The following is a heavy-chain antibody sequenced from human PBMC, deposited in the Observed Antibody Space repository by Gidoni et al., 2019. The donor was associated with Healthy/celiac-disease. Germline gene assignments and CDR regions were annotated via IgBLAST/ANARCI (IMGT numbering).Heavy chain of an antibody. D-gene: IGHD3-3*01. V-gene: IGHV2-5*01. CDR1: GFSLSTSGVG. CDR3: AHEGEGYDFWSGRYNWFDP. J-gene: IGHJ5*02. Sequence: QITLKESGPTLVKPTQTLTLTCTFSGFSLSTSGVGVGWIRQPPGKALEWLALIYWNDDKRYSPSLKSRLTITKDTSKNQVVLTMTNMDPVDTATYYCAHEGEGYDFWSGRYNWFDPWGQGTLVTVSS. CDR2: IYWNDDK.